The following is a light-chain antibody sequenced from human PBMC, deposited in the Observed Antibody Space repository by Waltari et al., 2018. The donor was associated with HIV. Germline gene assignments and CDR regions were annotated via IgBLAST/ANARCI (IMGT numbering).Light chain of an antibody. CDR1: SPNIGAGYD. CDR3: QSLRV. Sequence: QSVLTQPPSVSGPPGQRVTISCTGSSPNIGAGYDVHWYQQLPGTAPKLLIYGNTNRPSGVPDRFSGSKSGTSASLAITGLQAEDEADYYCQSLRVFGGGTKLTVL. V-gene: IGLV1-40*01. CDR2: GNT. J-gene: IGLJ2*01.